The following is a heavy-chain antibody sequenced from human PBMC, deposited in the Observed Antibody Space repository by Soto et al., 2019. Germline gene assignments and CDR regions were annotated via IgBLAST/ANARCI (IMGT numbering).Heavy chain of an antibody. V-gene: IGHV3-30*04. CDR2: ISYDGSNK. CDR3: ARRQDFGGPHYYYGMDV. Sequence: QVQLVESGGGVVQPGRSLRVSCAASGFIINNYAMHWVRQTPGKGLEWMAVISYDGSNKHYADSVKGRFTISIDNSKNTLYLQLNNLSPDDSAVYYCARRQDFGGPHYYYGMDVWGQGTTVTVSS. D-gene: IGHD3-3*01. J-gene: IGHJ6*02. CDR1: GFIINNYA.